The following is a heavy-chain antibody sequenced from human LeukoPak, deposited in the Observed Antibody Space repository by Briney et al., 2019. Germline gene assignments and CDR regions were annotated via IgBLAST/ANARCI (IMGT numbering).Heavy chain of an antibody. CDR2: ISSSGGST. V-gene: IGHV3-23*01. Sequence: GGSLRLSCAASGFTFNSYAMTWVRQAPGKGLEWVSAISSSGGSTYYADSVKGRITISRDNTKNTLYLQMNRLRAEDTAVYYCAKGTYCGGDCYCFDYWGQGTLVTVSS. CDR3: AKGTYCGGDCYCFDY. J-gene: IGHJ4*02. D-gene: IGHD2-21*01. CDR1: GFTFNSYA.